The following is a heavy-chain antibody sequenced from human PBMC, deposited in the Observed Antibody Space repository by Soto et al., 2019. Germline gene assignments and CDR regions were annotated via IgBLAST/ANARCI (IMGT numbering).Heavy chain of an antibody. CDR3: ARGGYSVVGATAY. Sequence: QVQLVQSGAEVKKPGASVKVSCKASGYTFTDYGVNWVRQATGQGLEWMGWMNPNSGDTVYAQKFQGRVAMTRTTSLSTAYMELHSLKSEDTAVDYCARGGYSVVGATAYWGQGTLVTVSS. CDR1: GYTFTDYG. CDR2: MNPNSGDT. J-gene: IGHJ4*02. D-gene: IGHD1-26*01. V-gene: IGHV1-8*01.